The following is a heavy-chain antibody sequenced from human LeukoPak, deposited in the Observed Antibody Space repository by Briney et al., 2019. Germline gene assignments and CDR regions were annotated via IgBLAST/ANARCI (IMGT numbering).Heavy chain of an antibody. V-gene: IGHV3-11*01. J-gene: IGHJ4*02. CDR2: ISSSGSTI. Sequence: GGSLRLSCAASGFTFSDYYMSCIRQAPGKGLEWVSYISSSGSTIYYADSVKGRFTISRDNAKNSLYLQMNSLRAEDTAVYYGESTHWGYYSDWGQGTLVTVSS. D-gene: IGHD3-22*01. CDR1: GFTFSDYY. CDR3: ESTHWGYYSD.